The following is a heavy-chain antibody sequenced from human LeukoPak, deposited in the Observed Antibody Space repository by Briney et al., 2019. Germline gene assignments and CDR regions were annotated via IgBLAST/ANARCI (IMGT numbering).Heavy chain of an antibody. J-gene: IGHJ3*02. D-gene: IGHD6-19*01. Sequence: GASVKLSCRASGYTFTNVDINWVRQASGQGLEWMGWRNPNSGNTGYAQNFQGRVTITRDTSISTAYMELSSLTSEDTAVYYCVRDSNGQTRADDPFDIWGQGTMVTVSS. CDR3: VRDSNGQTRADDPFDI. V-gene: IGHV1-8*02. CDR2: RNPNSGNT. CDR1: GYTFTNVD.